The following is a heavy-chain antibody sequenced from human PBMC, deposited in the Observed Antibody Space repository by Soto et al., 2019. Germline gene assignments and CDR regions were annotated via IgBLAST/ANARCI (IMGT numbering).Heavy chain of an antibody. CDR1: GASVSSGSHY. D-gene: IGHD5-18*01. Sequence: SETLSLTCSVSGASVSSGSHYWSWIRQSPGKGLEWIGFIYYSGSTNYNPSLKSRVTISVDTSKNQFSLKLSSVTAADTAVYYCARGTPIQLWLPDYYYYGMDVWGQGTTVTVSS. CDR3: ARGTPIQLWLPDYYYYGMDV. CDR2: IYYSGST. V-gene: IGHV4-61*01. J-gene: IGHJ6*02.